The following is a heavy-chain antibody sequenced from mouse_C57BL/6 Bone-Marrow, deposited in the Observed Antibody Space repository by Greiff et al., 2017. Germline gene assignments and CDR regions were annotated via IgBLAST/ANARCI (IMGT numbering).Heavy chain of an antibody. CDR1: GFTFSSYA. V-gene: IGHV5-4*01. CDR2: ISDGGSYT. CDR3: ARDLELYDY. D-gene: IGHD2-12*01. J-gene: IGHJ2*01. Sequence: EVQRVESGGGLVKPGGSLKLSCAASGFTFSSYAMSWVRQTPEKRLEWVATISDGGSYTYYPDNVKGRFTISRENAKNNLYLQMSHLKSEDTAMYYCARDLELYDYWGQGTTLTVSS.